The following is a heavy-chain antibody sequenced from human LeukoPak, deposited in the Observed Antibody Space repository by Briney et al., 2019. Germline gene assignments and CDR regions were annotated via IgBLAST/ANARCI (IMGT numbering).Heavy chain of an antibody. CDR1: GFTFSSYS. V-gene: IGHV3-21*01. CDR3: ARYEGLQQGFDY. J-gene: IGHJ4*02. Sequence: GGSLRPSCAASGFTFSSYSMNWVRQAPGKGLEWVSSISSSSYIYYADSVKGRFTISRDNAKNSLYLQMNSLRAEDTAVYYCARYEGLQQGFDYWGQGTLVTVSS. CDR2: ISSSSYI. D-gene: IGHD5-24*01.